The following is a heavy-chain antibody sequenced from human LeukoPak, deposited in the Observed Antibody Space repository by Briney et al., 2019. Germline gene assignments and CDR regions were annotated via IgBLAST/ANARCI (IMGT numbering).Heavy chain of an antibody. CDR3: AKTVVPISLRWSYYFGY. CDR2: ISYDGSNK. V-gene: IGHV3-30*18. J-gene: IGHJ4*02. D-gene: IGHD4-23*01. CDR1: GFTFSSYG. Sequence: QSGGSLRLSCAASGFTFSSYGMHWVRQAPGKGLEWVAVISYDGSNKYYADSVKGRFTISRDNSKNTLYLQMNSLRAEDTAVYYCAKTVVPISLRWSYYFGYWGQGTLVTVSS.